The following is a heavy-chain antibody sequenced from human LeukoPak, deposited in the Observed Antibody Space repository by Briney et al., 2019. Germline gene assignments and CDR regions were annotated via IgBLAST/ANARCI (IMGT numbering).Heavy chain of an antibody. V-gene: IGHV3-23*01. CDR1: GFNFRSYA. J-gene: IGHJ4*02. Sequence: GGSLRLSCTASGFNFRSYAMSWVRQAPGKGPEWVAASSGGDGRAYYAESVKGRFTISRDNSKNTLFLQVNSLKAEDTAVYYCARGSGYFLDFNYWGQGALVTVSS. CDR2: SSGGDGRA. CDR3: ARGSGYFLDFNY. D-gene: IGHD3-22*01.